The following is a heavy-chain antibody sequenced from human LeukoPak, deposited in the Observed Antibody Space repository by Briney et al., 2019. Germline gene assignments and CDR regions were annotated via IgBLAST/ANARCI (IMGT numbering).Heavy chain of an antibody. J-gene: IGHJ4*02. Sequence: QPGGSLRLSCAASGFTFSSYGMHWVRQAPGKGLEWVALIRYDGSNTYYADSVKGRFTISRDNSKNTVYLQLNTLRPEDTAVYYCAKDLGWAGGATAIRALDYWGQGTLVTVSS. D-gene: IGHD2-21*02. V-gene: IGHV3-30*02. CDR3: AKDLGWAGGATAIRALDY. CDR2: IRYDGSNT. CDR1: GFTFSSYG.